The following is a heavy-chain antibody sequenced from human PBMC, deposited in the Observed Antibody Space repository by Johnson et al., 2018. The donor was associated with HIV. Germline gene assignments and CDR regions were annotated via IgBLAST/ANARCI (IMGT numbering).Heavy chain of an antibody. CDR3: ARGSYYDSSGDAFDI. D-gene: IGHD3-22*01. CDR1: GFTVSSNY. V-gene: IGHV3-66*02. Sequence: VQLVESGGGLVQPGGSLTLSCAVSGFTVSSNYMSWVRQAPGKGLEWVSVIYSGGSTYYADSVKGRFTISRDNSKNTLYLQMNSLRAEDTAVYYCARGSYYDSSGDAFDIWGQGTMVTVSS. CDR2: IYSGGST. J-gene: IGHJ3*02.